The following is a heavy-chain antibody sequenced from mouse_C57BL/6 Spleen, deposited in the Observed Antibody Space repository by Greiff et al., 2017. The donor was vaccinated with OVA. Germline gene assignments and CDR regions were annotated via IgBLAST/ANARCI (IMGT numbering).Heavy chain of an antibody. Sequence: QVQLQQPGAELVRPGTSVKLSCKASGYTFTSYWMHWVKQRPGQGLAWIGVIDPSDSYTNYNQKFKGKAPLTVDTSSSTAYMQLSSLTSEDSAVYYCERSDWDDDPYYVDYWGQGTTLTVSS. J-gene: IGHJ2*01. CDR1: GYTFTSYW. CDR2: IDPSDSYT. V-gene: IGHV1-59*01. CDR3: ERSDWDDDPYYVDY. D-gene: IGHD4-1*01.